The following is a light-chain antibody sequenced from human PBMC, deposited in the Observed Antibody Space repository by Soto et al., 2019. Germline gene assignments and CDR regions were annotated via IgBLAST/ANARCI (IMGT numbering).Light chain of an antibody. J-gene: IGKJ5*01. CDR1: QGIYNY. V-gene: IGKV3D-11*01. CDR2: DAS. Sequence: ETVLTQSPATMSLSPGDRGTLSCRASQGIYNYLGWYQQKPGQTPRLLIFDASHRATGIPARFSGSVSGTDFTLTISSLEPEDFAVYYCQQRGNWPITFGQGTRLEIK. CDR3: QQRGNWPIT.